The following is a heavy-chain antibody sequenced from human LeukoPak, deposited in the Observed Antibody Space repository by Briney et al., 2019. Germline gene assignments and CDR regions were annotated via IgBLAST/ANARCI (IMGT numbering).Heavy chain of an antibody. J-gene: IGHJ4*02. V-gene: IGHV4-34*01. CDR1: GGSFSGYY. CDR3: ARVNSSGWGPFDY. Sequence: SETLSLTCAVYGGSFSGYYWSWIRQPPGKGLEWIGEINHSGSTNYNPSLKSRVTISVDTSKNQSSLKLSSVTAADTAVYYCARVNSSGWGPFDYWGQGTLVTVSS. D-gene: IGHD6-19*01. CDR2: INHSGST.